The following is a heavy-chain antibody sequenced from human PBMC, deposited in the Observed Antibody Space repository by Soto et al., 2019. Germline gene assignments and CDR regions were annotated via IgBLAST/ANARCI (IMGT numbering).Heavy chain of an antibody. Sequence: SETLSLTCTVSGGSVSSGSYYWSWIRQPPGKGLEWIGYMYYSGGTNQNPSLKSRVTISVDTSKNQFSLKLISMSAADTAVYYCAGDNKGGLYFDYWGQGTLVTVSS. CDR2: MYYSGGT. V-gene: IGHV4-61*01. CDR3: AGDNKGGLYFDY. J-gene: IGHJ4*02. CDR1: GGSVSSGSYY.